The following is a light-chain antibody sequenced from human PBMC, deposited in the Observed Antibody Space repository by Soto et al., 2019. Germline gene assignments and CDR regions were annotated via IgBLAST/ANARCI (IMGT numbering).Light chain of an antibody. Sequence: QSVLTQPASVSGSPGQSITISCTGTSSDVGSYNLVSWYQQLPGKAPKLMIYEVSKRPSGVSNRFSGSKSGNTASLTISGLQTEDEADYFCCSYAAITTPVIFGRGTKVTVL. V-gene: IGLV2-23*02. J-gene: IGLJ2*01. CDR2: EVS. CDR1: SSDVGSYNL. CDR3: CSYAAITTPVI.